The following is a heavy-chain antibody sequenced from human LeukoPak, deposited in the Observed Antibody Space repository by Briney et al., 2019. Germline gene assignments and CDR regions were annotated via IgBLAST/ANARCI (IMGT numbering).Heavy chain of an antibody. D-gene: IGHD3-16*01. CDR1: GFTFSTFA. J-gene: IGHJ4*02. V-gene: IGHV3-23*01. Sequence: GGSLRLSCAASGFTFSTFAMNWVRQAPGKGLEWVSAISGSGDNTYFGDSVKGRFTISRDNSKSVLYLQMNTLRAEDTAVYYCARDGLGGGFDYWGQGTLVTVSS. CDR3: ARDGLGGGFDY. CDR2: ISGSGDNT.